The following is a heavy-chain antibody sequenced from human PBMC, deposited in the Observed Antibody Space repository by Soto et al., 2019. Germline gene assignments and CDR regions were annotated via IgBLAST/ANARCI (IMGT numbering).Heavy chain of an antibody. CDR2: IYHTGSA. Sequence: SETLSLTCAVSGASNRGNSRWSWVRQSPGKGLEWIGEIYHTGSATYNPSIKSRVTMSVDKSKDQFSLEVRSVTVADTAVYSCSLGQVMGHNRSVLNFWGPGTPVTVCS. CDR1: GASNRGNSR. CDR3: SLGQVMGHNRSVLNF. D-gene: IGHD3-16*01. V-gene: IGHV4-4*02. J-gene: IGHJ4*02.